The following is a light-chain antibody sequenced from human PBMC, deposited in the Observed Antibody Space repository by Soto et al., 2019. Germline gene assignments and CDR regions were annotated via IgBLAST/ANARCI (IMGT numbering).Light chain of an antibody. V-gene: IGKV2-30*02. Sequence: DVVMTQSPLSLPVTLGQPASISCRSSQSLVHSDGNTYLNWFQQRPGQSPRRLIYKVSNRDSGVPDRLSGSRSGNDFTLKISRVDHEDVGVYYCMQGTHWHLTFGQRTKVDIK. CDR1: QSLVHSDGNTY. J-gene: IGKJ1*01. CDR3: MQGTHWHLT. CDR2: KVS.